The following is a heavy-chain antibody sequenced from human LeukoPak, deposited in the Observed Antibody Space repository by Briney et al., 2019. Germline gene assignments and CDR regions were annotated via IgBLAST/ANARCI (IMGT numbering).Heavy chain of an antibody. J-gene: IGHJ4*02. Sequence: GGSLRLSCAASGFSFNSYAMRWVRQAPGKGLEWVSAIRGSGGNKYYTNSVKGRFTISRDNSKNTLYLQMNSLRAEDTAVYYCARGRFDSSGYYFDYWGQGALVTVS. D-gene: IGHD3-22*01. CDR1: GFSFNSYA. V-gene: IGHV3-23*01. CDR3: ARGRFDSSGYYFDY. CDR2: IRGSGGNK.